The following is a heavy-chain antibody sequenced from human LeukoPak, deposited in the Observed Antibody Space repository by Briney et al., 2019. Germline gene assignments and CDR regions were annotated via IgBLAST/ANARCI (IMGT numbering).Heavy chain of an antibody. V-gene: IGHV3-48*03. CDR1: GFTFSSYE. CDR2: ISSSGSTI. J-gene: IGHJ4*02. Sequence: GGSLRLSCAAPGFTFSSYEMHWVRQAPGKGLEWVSYISSSGSTIYYADSVKGRFTISRDNAWNSLYLQMNSLRPEDTALYYCASLRPRQQLVVDHWGQGTLVTVSS. D-gene: IGHD6-13*01. CDR3: ASLRPRQQLVVDH.